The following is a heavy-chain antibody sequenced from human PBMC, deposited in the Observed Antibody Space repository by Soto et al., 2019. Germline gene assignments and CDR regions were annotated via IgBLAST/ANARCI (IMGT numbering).Heavy chain of an antibody. D-gene: IGHD6-13*01. CDR3: TRGEDSRRHFFYFDY. Sequence: ASVKVSCKTFGYSFIGYYMHWVRQAPGQGLEWMGGINPNSGGTDYAQEFQGRVTMTRDTSISTVYMELNGLTSDDAAVYYCTRGEDSRRHFFYFDYWGQGSLVTVSS. J-gene: IGHJ4*02. V-gene: IGHV1-2*02. CDR1: GYSFIGYY. CDR2: INPNSGGT.